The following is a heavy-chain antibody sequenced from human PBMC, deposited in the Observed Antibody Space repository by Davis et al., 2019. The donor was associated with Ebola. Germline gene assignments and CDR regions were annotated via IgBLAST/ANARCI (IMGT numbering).Heavy chain of an antibody. CDR1: EFTFRNYG. D-gene: IGHD2-21*01. CDR3: AKDLLWWSASDV. Sequence: GESLKISCVASEFTFRNYGMTWVRQAPGKGQERVSGIGPSSNGRHYADFVKGRFTISRDDSKNTVYLQMNSLRAEDTAVYYCAKDLLWWSASDVWGQGTTVTVSS. CDR2: IGPSSNGR. V-gene: IGHV3-23*05. J-gene: IGHJ6*02.